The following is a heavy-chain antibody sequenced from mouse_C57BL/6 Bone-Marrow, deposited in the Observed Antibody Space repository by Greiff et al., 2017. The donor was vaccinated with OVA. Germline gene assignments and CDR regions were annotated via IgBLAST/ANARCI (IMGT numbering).Heavy chain of an antibody. D-gene: IGHD1-1*01. CDR2: IDPSDSYT. CDR1: GYTFTSYW. Sequence: VKLQQSGAELVRPGTSVKLSCKASGYTFTSYWMHWVKQRPGQGLEWIGVIDPSDSYTNYNQKFKGKATLTVDTSSSTAYMQLSSLTSEDSAVYYCARYYYGSSYFDYWGQGTTLTVSS. CDR3: ARYYYGSSYFDY. J-gene: IGHJ2*01. V-gene: IGHV1-59*01.